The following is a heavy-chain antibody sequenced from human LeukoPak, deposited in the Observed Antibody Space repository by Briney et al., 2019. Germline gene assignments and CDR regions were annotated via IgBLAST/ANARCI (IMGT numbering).Heavy chain of an antibody. CDR2: IHDSGST. V-gene: IGHV4-30-4*01. D-gene: IGHD3-10*01. Sequence: SQTLSLTCTVSSASISSGDYHWSWIRQPPGKGLEWIGFIHDSGSTYYNPSLKSRVSISRDMSKNQLSLMLSSVTAADTAVYYCARGFGAGNYYYGWFDPWGQGTLVSVSS. CDR3: ARGFGAGNYYYGWFDP. J-gene: IGHJ5*02. CDR1: SASISSGDYH.